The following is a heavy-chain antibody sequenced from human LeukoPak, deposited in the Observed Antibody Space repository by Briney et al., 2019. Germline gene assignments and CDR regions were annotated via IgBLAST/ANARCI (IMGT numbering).Heavy chain of an antibody. CDR1: GGSISGYY. CDR3: ARGALLWFGDRMEYYFDY. J-gene: IGHJ4*02. V-gene: IGHV4-59*01. CDR2: IYYSGST. Sequence: SETLSLTCTVSGGSISGYYWSWIRQPPGKGLEWIGYIYYSGSTNYNPSLKSRVTISVDTSKNQFSLKLSSVTAADTAVYYCARGALLWFGDRMEYYFDYWGQGTLLTVSS. D-gene: IGHD3-10*01.